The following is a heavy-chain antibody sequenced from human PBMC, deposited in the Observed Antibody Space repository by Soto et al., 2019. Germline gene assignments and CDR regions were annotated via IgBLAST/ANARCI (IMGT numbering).Heavy chain of an antibody. D-gene: IGHD6-19*01. J-gene: IGHJ3*02. CDR1: GYTFTGYY. V-gene: IGHV1-2*04. CDR3: AREAAVAGRRAFDI. Sequence: QVQLVQSGAEVKKPGASVKVSCKASGYTFTGYYMHWVRQAPGQGLEWMGWINPNSGGTNYAQKFQGWVTMTRDTYISTAYMELSRLRSDDTAVYYCAREAAVAGRRAFDIWGQGTMVTVSS. CDR2: INPNSGGT.